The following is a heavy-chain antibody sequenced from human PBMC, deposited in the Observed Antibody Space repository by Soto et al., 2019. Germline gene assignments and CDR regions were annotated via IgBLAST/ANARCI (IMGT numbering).Heavy chain of an antibody. J-gene: IGHJ6*02. D-gene: IGHD3-9*01. CDR1: GYTFTSYA. V-gene: IGHV7-4-1*01. CDR2: INTNTGNP. CDR3: ARDLNILTGYYRYYYYGMDV. Sequence: QVQLVQSGSELKKPGASVKVSCKASGYTFTSYAMNWVRQAPGQGLEWMGWINTNTGNPTYAQGFTGRFVFSLDTSVSSAYLQICSLKAEDTAVYYCARDLNILTGYYRYYYYGMDVWGQGTTVTVSS.